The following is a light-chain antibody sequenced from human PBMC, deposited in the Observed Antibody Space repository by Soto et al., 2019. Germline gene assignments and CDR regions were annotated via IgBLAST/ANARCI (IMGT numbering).Light chain of an antibody. CDR1: SGHSSYA. V-gene: IGLV4-69*01. CDR2: LNSDGSH. Sequence: QLVLTQSPSASASLGASVKLTCTLSSGHSSYAIAWHQQQPEKGPRYLMKLNSDGSHSKGDGIPDRFSGSSSGAERYLTISSLQSEDEADYYCQTWGTHGVFGGGTKLTVL. J-gene: IGLJ2*01. CDR3: QTWGTHGV.